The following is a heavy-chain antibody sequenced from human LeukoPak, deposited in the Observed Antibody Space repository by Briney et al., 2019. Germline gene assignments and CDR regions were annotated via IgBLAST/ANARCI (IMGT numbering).Heavy chain of an antibody. CDR2: ISYDGSNK. D-gene: IGHD4-17*01. CDR1: GSTFSSYG. Sequence: QSGGSLRLSCAASGSTFSSYGMHWVRQAPGKGLEWVAVISYDGSNKYYADSVKGRFTISRDNSKNTLYLQMNSLRAEDTAVYYCAKDPTVSTYDAFDIWGQGTMVTVSS. J-gene: IGHJ3*02. CDR3: AKDPTVSTYDAFDI. V-gene: IGHV3-30*18.